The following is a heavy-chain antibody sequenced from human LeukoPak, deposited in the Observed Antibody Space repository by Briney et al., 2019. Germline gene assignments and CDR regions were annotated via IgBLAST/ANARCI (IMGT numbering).Heavy chain of an antibody. CDR2: ISGSGGST. V-gene: IGHV3-23*01. J-gene: IGHJ4*02. Sequence: GGSLRLSCAASGFTFSSFAMSWVRQAPGEGLEWVSAISGSGGSTYYADSVKGRFTISRDNSKNTVYLHMNSLRAEDTALYYCAKGMGYSYGHTVEYWGQGHLVTVSS. CDR1: GFTFSSFA. D-gene: IGHD5-18*01. CDR3: AKGMGYSYGHTVEY.